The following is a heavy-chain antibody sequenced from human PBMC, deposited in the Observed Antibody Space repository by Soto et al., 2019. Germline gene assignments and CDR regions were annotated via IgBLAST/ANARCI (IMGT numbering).Heavy chain of an antibody. J-gene: IGHJ2*01. CDR1: GGTFSNYA. CDR2: ITPIFGTA. CDR3: AQTLGLAVAGPGRFDL. V-gene: IGHV1-69*12. Sequence: QVQLVQSGAAVKKPGSSVKVSCKASGGTFSNYAISWVRQAPGQGLEWMGGITPIFGTANYAQKFQGRVTITADESMSNAYMELSRLRSDDTAVYYCAQTLGLAVAGPGRFDLWGRGTLVTVSS. D-gene: IGHD6-19*01.